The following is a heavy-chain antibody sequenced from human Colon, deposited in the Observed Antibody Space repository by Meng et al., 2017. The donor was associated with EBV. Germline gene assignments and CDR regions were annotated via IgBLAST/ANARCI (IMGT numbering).Heavy chain of an antibody. V-gene: IGHV4-4*02. J-gene: IGHJ4*02. CDR3: ARGGYYSFDY. CDR2: IYHSGST. D-gene: IGHD5-18*01. CDR1: VGSICWVYW. Sequence: QVQLQEWGPEPWRPSETPSLTCAVSVGSICWVYWWTRVRQCPGKGLERIEEIYHSGSTNYNPSLKSRVTISVDKSKNQFSLKLASVTAADTAVYYCARGGYYSFDYWGQRTLVTVSS.